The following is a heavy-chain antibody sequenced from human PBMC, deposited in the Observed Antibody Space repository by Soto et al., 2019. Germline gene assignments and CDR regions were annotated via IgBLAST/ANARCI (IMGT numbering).Heavy chain of an antibody. D-gene: IGHD6-19*01. CDR2: IVVGSGNT. J-gene: IGHJ3*02. CDR1: GFTFTSSA. CDR3: AADYSIAVAGPRGFDI. V-gene: IGHV1-58*01. Sequence: SVKVSCKASGFTFTSSAVQWVRQARGQRLEWIGWIVVGSGNTNYAQKFQERVTITRDMSTSTAYMELSSLRSEDTAVYYCAADYSIAVAGPRGFDIWGQGTMVTVSS.